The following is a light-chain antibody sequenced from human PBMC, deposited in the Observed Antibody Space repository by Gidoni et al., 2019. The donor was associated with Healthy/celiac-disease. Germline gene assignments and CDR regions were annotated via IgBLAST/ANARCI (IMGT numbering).Light chain of an antibody. Sequence: EIVLTQSPGTLSLSPGERATLSCRASQSVSSSYLAWYQQKPGQAPRLLISGASRRATGIPDRFSGSGSGTDFTLTISRLEPEDFAVYYCQPYGSSSWTFXQXTKVEIK. CDR2: GAS. V-gene: IGKV3-20*01. CDR3: QPYGSSSWT. J-gene: IGKJ1*01. CDR1: QSVSSSY.